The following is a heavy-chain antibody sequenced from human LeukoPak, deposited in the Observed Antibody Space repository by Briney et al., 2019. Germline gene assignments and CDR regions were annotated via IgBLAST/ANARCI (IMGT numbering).Heavy chain of an antibody. CDR2: INSDGSST. J-gene: IGHJ4*02. CDR3: AHAGGG. D-gene: IGHD3-16*01. Sequence: GGSLRLSCAASGFTFSSYWMHCVRQAPGKGLVWASRINSDGSSTSYADSVKGRFTISRDNAKNTLYLQMNSLRAEDTAVYYCAHAGGGWGQGTLVTVSS. V-gene: IGHV3-74*01. CDR1: GFTFSSYW.